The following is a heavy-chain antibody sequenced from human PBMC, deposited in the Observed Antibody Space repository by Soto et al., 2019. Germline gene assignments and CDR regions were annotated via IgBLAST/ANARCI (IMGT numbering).Heavy chain of an antibody. CDR3: AREPPTATFNSGMDV. Sequence: GGSLRLSCAASGFTFNNYGMHWVRQAPGKGLEWVVVISFDGRNTYYADSVKGRFTISRDNSKNTLYLQMNSLRAEDTAVYYCAREPPTATFNSGMDVWGQGTTVTVS. V-gene: IGHV3-30*03. J-gene: IGHJ6*02. D-gene: IGHD5-18*01. CDR2: ISFDGRNT. CDR1: GFTFNNYG.